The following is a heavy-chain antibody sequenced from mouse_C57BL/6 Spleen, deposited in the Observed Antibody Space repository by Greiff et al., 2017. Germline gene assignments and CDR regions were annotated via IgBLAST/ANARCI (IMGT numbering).Heavy chain of an antibody. Sequence: VQLQQSGPELVKPGASVKMSCKASGYTFTDYNMHWVKQSHGKSLEWIGYINPNNGGTSYNQKFKGKATLTVNKSSSTAYMELRNLTSEDSAVYYCANSNYGYFDVWGTGTTVTVSS. J-gene: IGHJ1*03. CDR2: INPNNGGT. CDR3: ANSNYGYFDV. D-gene: IGHD2-5*01. CDR1: GYTFTDYN. V-gene: IGHV1-22*01.